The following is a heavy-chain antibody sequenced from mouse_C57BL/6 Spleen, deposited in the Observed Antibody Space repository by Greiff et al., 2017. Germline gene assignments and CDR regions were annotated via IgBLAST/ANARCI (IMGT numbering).Heavy chain of an antibody. D-gene: IGHD1-1*01. CDR3: ARDRDYYGSTGYFDY. V-gene: IGHV5-16*01. J-gene: IGHJ2*01. Sequence: EVQVVESEGGLVQPGSSMKLSCTASGFTFSDYYMAWVRQVPEKGLEWVANINYDGSSTYYLDSLKSRFIISRDNAKNILYLQMSSLKSEDTATYYCARDRDYYGSTGYFDYWGQGTTLTVSS. CDR2: INYDGSST. CDR1: GFTFSDYY.